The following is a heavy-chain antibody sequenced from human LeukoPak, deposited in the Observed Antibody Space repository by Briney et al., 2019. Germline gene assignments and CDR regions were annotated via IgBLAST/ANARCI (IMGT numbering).Heavy chain of an antibody. CDR3: ARESPFDY. Sequence: GQSLRLSCAASGFTVSSNYMSWVRQAPGKGLEWVSVIYSGGSTYYADSVKGRFTISRDNCKNTLYLQMNSLRAEDTAVYYCARESPFDYWGQGTLVTVSS. CDR1: GFTVSSNY. V-gene: IGHV3-66*01. CDR2: IYSGGST. J-gene: IGHJ4*02.